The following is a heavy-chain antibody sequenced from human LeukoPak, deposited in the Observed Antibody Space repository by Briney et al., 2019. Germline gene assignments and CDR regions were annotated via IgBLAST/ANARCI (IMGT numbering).Heavy chain of an antibody. CDR3: ATCYNDFRVEGRYFYS. J-gene: IGHJ4*02. D-gene: IGHD4-11*01. V-gene: IGHV4-39*07. Sequence: SETLSLTCTVSGGSISSSTYYWGWIRQPPGKGLEWIGSIYYSGSTYYNPSLKSRVTISVDTSKNQFSLKLSSVTAADTAVYYCATCYNDFRVEGRYFYSWGQGTLVTVSS. CDR1: GGSISSSTYY. CDR2: IYYSGST.